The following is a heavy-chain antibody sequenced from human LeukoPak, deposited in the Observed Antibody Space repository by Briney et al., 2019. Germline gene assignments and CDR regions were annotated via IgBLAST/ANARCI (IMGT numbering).Heavy chain of an antibody. CDR1: GGSLNGYY. V-gene: IGHV4-59*08. D-gene: IGHD4-17*01. CDR2: IHSSEGT. CDR3: ARHVYGEGMVV. Sequence: WETLSLTCTVSGGSLNGYYWGWIRQPPGKGLDCIGYIHSSEGTAHNASLKSRLTISLDTSKNQFSLTLSSVTAADTAVYYCARHVYGEGMVVWGKGTTVTVSS. J-gene: IGHJ6*04.